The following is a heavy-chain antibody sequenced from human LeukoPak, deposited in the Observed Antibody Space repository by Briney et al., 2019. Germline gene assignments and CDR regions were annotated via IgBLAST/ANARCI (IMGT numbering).Heavy chain of an antibody. D-gene: IGHD6-6*01. CDR1: GFTFSSYG. V-gene: IGHV3-33*01. Sequence: QTGGSLRLSCAASGFTFSSYGMHWVRQAPGKGLEWVAVIRYDGSNKYYADSVKGRFTISRDNSKNTLYLQMNSPRAEDTAVYYCAREGFTMAARWVGNAFDIWGQGTMVTVSS. CDR3: AREGFTMAARWVGNAFDI. CDR2: IRYDGSNK. J-gene: IGHJ3*02.